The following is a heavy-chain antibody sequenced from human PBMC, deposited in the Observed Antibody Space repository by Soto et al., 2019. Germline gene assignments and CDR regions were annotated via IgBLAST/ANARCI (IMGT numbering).Heavy chain of an antibody. V-gene: IGHV3-23*01. D-gene: IGHD2-8*01. CDR2: LFGSGGGI. CDR3: AKDFIVNDGVWESYDV. CDR1: GFAFSAYT. J-gene: IGHJ3*01. Sequence: EVQLLESGGGLVQPGGSLRLSCAASGFAFSAYTMNWVRQVPGKGLQWVAGLFGSGGGIQYADSGRGRFTVSRDNSKYTLYLQMDSLRAEDTAVYYGAKDFIVNDGVWESYDVWGQGTEVTVSS.